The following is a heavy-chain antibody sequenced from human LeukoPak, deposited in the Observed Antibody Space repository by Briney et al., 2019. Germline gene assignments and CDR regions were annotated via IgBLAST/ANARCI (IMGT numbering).Heavy chain of an antibody. CDR3: ARDPNSSSGDWFDP. CDR1: GGSISSSSYY. D-gene: IGHD6-13*01. CDR2: IYYSGST. J-gene: IGHJ5*02. Sequence: SETLSLTCTVSGGSISSSSYYWGWIRQPPGKGLEWIGSIYYSGSTYYNPSLKSRVTISVDTSKNQFSLKLSSVTAADTAVYYCARDPNSSSGDWFDPWGQGTLVTVSS. V-gene: IGHV4-39*07.